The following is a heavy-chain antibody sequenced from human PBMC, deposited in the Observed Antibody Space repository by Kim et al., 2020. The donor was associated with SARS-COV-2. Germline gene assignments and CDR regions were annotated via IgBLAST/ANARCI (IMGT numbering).Heavy chain of an antibody. J-gene: IGHJ4*02. V-gene: IGHV4-30-4*01. Sequence: SETLSLTCTVSSGSISSGNYWSWIRQPPGKGLEWIGYIFYSGSTYYNPSLKSRVSMSIDTSTNSFSLNLSSVTAADTAVYYCALRPAGTHYFDSWGQGTLVSVSS. D-gene: IGHD6-25*01. CDR1: SGSISSGNY. CDR2: IFYSGST. CDR3: ALRPAGTHYFDS.